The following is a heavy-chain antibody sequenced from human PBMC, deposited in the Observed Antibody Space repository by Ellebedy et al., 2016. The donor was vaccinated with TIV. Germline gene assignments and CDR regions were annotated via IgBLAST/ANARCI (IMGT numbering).Heavy chain of an antibody. CDR3: ARHGQFDY. CDR2: ISNTGTT. Sequence: SETLSLTXSVSGGSINIKNYYWVWIRQPPGKGLESIGAISNTGTTHYNESLKRRVTLSVDTSKNQFSLKLTSVTATDTAVYYCARHGQFDYWGQGTLVIVSS. J-gene: IGHJ4*02. V-gene: IGHV4-39*01. CDR1: GGSINIKNYY.